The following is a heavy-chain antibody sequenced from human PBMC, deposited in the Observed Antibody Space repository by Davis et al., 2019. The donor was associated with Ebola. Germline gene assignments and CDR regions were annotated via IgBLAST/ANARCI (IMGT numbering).Heavy chain of an antibody. CDR1: GGSISSSSYY. Sequence: SETLSLTCTVSGGSISSSSYYWGWIRQPPGMGLEWIGSIYYSGSTNYNPSLKSRVTISVDTSKNQFPLKLSSVTAADTAVYYCARGVGATTGWFDPWGQGTLVTVSS. CDR3: ARGVGATTGWFDP. V-gene: IGHV4-39*06. D-gene: IGHD1-26*01. CDR2: IYYSGST. J-gene: IGHJ5*02.